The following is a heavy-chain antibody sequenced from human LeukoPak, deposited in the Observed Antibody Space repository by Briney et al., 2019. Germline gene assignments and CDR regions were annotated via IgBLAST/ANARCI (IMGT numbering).Heavy chain of an antibody. CDR2: IYYRGST. CDR1: GGSISPYY. Sequence: SETLSLTCTVSGGSISPYYWNWIRQPPGKGLEWIGYIYYRGSTNYNPSLKSRVTISLDTSKNRFSLRLSSVTAADTAIYYCAGTFIAARRWFDPWGQGTLVTVSS. V-gene: IGHV4-59*01. CDR3: AGTFIAARRWFDP. J-gene: IGHJ5*02. D-gene: IGHD6-6*01.